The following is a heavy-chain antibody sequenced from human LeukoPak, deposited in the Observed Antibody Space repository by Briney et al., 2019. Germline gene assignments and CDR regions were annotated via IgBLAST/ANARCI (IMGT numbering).Heavy chain of an antibody. CDR2: IYYSGST. CDR3: ERKNSGSCFFDY. J-gene: IGHJ4*02. Sequence: PSGTLSLTCTVSGGAISDYYWSWIRQPPGKGLEWIGYIYYSGSTSYNPSLRSRVTISVDTSKNQFSLNLSSMTVADTAVYYCERKNSGSCFFDYWGQGTLVTVSS. V-gene: IGHV4-59*01. CDR1: GGAISDYY. D-gene: IGHD6-13*01.